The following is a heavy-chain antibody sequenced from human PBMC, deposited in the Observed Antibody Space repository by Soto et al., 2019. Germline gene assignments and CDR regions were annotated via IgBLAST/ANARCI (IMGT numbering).Heavy chain of an antibody. CDR1: GFTFDDYA. CDR3: AKDISHSSSSAFDI. J-gene: IGHJ3*02. D-gene: IGHD6-6*01. V-gene: IGHV3-9*01. Sequence: PGGSLRLSCAASGFTFDDYAMHWSRQAPGKGLEWVSGISWNSGSIGYADSVKGRFTISRDNAKNSLYLQMNSLRAEDTALYYCAKDISHSSSSAFDIWGQGTMVTVSS. CDR2: ISWNSGSI.